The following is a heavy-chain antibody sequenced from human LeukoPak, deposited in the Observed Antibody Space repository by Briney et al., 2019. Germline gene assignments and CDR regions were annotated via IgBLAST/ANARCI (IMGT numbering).Heavy chain of an antibody. Sequence: SGPTLVKPTQTLTLTRTFSGFSLSTSEVGVGWIRQPPGKALEWLALIYWDDDKRYSPSLKSRLTITKDTSKNQVVLTMTNMDPVDTATYFCAHQFSRDWYVNDFDYWGQGTLVTVSS. CDR3: AHQFSRDWYVNDFDY. CDR2: IYWDDDK. J-gene: IGHJ4*02. CDR1: GFSLSTSEVG. V-gene: IGHV2-5*02. D-gene: IGHD6-19*01.